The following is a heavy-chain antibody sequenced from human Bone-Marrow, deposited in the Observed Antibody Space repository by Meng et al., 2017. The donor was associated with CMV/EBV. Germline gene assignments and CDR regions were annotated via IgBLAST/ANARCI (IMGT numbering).Heavy chain of an antibody. CDR1: GGSFSGYY. J-gene: IGHJ1*01. V-gene: IGHV4-34*01. Sequence: SETLSLTCAVYGGSFSGYYWSWIRQPPGKGLEWIGEINHSGSTNYNPSLKSRVTISVDTSKNQFSLKLSSVTAADTAVYYCARARLRKYQLLNEYFQHWGQGTRVTGSS. CDR2: INHSGST. D-gene: IGHD2-2*01. CDR3: ARARLRKYQLLNEYFQH.